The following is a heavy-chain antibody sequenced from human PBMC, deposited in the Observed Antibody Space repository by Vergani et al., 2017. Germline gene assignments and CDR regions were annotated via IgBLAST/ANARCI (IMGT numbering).Heavy chain of an antibody. Sequence: EVQLVESGGGLVKPGGPLRLSCAASGFTFSSYSMNWVRQAPGKGLEWVSSISSSSSYIYCADSVKGRFTISRDNAKNSLYLQMNSLRAEDTAVYYCASGGSSWYFIYWGQGTLVTVSS. D-gene: IGHD6-13*01. CDR1: GFTFSSYS. J-gene: IGHJ4*02. V-gene: IGHV3-21*01. CDR2: ISSSSSYI. CDR3: ASGGSSWYFIY.